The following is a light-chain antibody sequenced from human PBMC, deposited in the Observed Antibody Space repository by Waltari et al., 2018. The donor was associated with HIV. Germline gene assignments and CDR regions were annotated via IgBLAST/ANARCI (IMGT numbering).Light chain of an antibody. CDR3: SQGTSWPYT. J-gene: IGKJ2*01. CDR1: QSLVYKDGNTY. Sequence: DVVMTQSPLSLPVTLGQPASISCRSSQSLVYKDGNTYLNWFHQRPGQSPRRLIYKVSNRDSGVPDRFSGSGSGTDFTLKISRVEAEDVGVYYCSQGTSWPYTFGQGTKLEIE. V-gene: IGKV2-30*01. CDR2: KVS.